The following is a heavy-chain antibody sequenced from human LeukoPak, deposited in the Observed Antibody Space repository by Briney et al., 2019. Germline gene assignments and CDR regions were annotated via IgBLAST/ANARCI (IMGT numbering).Heavy chain of an antibody. V-gene: IGHV1-2*02. CDR1: GYTFTGYY. Sequence: ASVKASCKASGYTFTGYYMHWVRQAPGQGLEWMGWINPNSGGTNYAQKFQGRVTMTRDTSISTAYMELSRLRSDDTAVYYCAREWDSGSYGWFRYWGQGTLVTVSS. D-gene: IGHD1-26*01. CDR2: INPNSGGT. CDR3: AREWDSGSYGWFRY. J-gene: IGHJ4*02.